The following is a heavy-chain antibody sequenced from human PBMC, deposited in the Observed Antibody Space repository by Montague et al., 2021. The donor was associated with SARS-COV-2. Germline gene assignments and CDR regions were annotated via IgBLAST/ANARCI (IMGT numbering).Heavy chain of an antibody. CDR2: IYYSGST. Sequence: SETLSLTCTVSGGSISSSSYYWGWIRQPPGKGLEWIGSIYYSGSTYYNPSLKSRVTISVDTSKNQFSLKLSSVTAADTAVYYCARLLSWTAAAGTIHYFDYWGQGTLVTVSS. CDR3: ARLLSWTAAAGTIHYFDY. V-gene: IGHV4-39*01. D-gene: IGHD6-13*01. CDR1: GGSISSSSYY. J-gene: IGHJ4*02.